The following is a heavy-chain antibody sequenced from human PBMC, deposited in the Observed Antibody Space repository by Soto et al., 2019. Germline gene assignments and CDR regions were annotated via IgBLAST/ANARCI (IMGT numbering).Heavy chain of an antibody. CDR3: AHLYWCASGTRYYFDY. Sequence: QITLKESGPTLVKPTQTLTLTCTFSGFSFTTDGLGVGWLRQPPGKALEWLALIYWDDDKRYSPSLKSRLTSTKDASRNQVVLTVTNMDPADTATSYCAHLYWCASGTRYYFDYWGQGTLVTVSS. D-gene: IGHD2-8*01. J-gene: IGHJ4*02. V-gene: IGHV2-5*02. CDR1: GFSFTTDGLG. CDR2: IYWDDDK.